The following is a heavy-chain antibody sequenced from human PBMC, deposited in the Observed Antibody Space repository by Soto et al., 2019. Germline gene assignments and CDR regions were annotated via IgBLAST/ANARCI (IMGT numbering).Heavy chain of an antibody. Sequence: EVQLVESGGGLVQPGGSLRLSCAASGFAFSSYAMNWVRQAPGKGLEWVSYISSSGSTIYYADSVKGRFTISRDNAKNSLYLQMNSLRAEDSAVYYCAREKVVPAALYYYYGVDVWGQGTTVTVSS. J-gene: IGHJ6*02. CDR1: GFAFSSYA. CDR3: AREKVVPAALYYYYGVDV. D-gene: IGHD2-2*01. CDR2: ISSSGSTI. V-gene: IGHV3-48*03.